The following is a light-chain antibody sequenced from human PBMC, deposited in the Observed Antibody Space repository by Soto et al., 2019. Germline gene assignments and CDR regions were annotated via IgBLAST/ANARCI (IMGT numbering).Light chain of an antibody. CDR2: GAS. J-gene: IGKJ5*01. Sequence: EIVLTQSPGTLSLSPGERATLSCRASQSVSSNYFAWYQQKPGQAPRLLIHGASRRATGIPDRFSGSGSGTDVTLTISRLEPDDFAVYYCHQYGSSRSITFGQGTRVEIK. CDR3: HQYGSSRSIT. CDR1: QSVSSNY. V-gene: IGKV3-20*01.